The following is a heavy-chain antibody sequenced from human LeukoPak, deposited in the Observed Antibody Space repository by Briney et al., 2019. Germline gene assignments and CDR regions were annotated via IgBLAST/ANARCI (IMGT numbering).Heavy chain of an antibody. Sequence: SQTLSLTCTVSGGSIITGSYYWRWIRQPAGKGLEWIGRIYTSGSTNYNPSLKSRVTISVDTSKNQFSLKLSSVTAADTAVYYCARGIKTGVTDYWGQGTLVTVSS. V-gene: IGHV4-61*02. J-gene: IGHJ4*02. CDR1: GGSIITGSYY. CDR2: IYTSGST. CDR3: ARGIKTGVTDY. D-gene: IGHD7-27*01.